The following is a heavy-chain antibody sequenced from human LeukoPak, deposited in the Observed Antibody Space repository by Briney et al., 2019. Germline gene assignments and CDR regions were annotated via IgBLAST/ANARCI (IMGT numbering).Heavy chain of an antibody. J-gene: IGHJ4*02. CDR3: ARGVGYSSSWIDY. CDR2: INHSGST. D-gene: IGHD6-13*01. V-gene: IGHV4-34*01. CDR1: GGSFSGYY. Sequence: SSGTLSLTCAVYGGSFSGYYWSWIRQPPGKGLEWIGEINHSGSTNYNPSLKSRVTISVDTSKNQFSLKLSSVTAADTAVYYCARGVGYSSSWIDYWGQGTLVTVSS.